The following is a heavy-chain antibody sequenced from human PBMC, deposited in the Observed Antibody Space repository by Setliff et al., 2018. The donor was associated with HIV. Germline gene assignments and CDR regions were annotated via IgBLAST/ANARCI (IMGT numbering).Heavy chain of an antibody. CDR3: ARGALLAVFDFDH. CDR2: INVGKGDT. CDR1: GYTFTTYS. D-gene: IGHD3-10*01. J-gene: IGHJ4*01. V-gene: IGHV1-3*01. Sequence: ASVKVSCKTSGYTFTTYSIHWVRQAPGRSLEWMGWINVGKGDTKYSQDLQGRITITRDTSANTAYMELSRLRSDDTAVYFCARGALLAVFDFDHWGHGTLVTVSS.